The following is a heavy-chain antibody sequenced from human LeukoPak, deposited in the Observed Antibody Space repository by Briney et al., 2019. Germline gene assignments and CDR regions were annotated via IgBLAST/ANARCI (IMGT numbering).Heavy chain of an antibody. Sequence: ASVKVSCRASETFSSHAITWVRQAPGQGLEWMGRIIPIVDLVNSAQKFQGRVTFTADKSTTTAHMELSSLRSEDTAVYYCARAEEDRSGSFCGGYWGQGTLITVSS. D-gene: IGHD3-10*01. CDR3: ARAEEDRSGSFCGGY. CDR2: IIPIVDLV. J-gene: IGHJ4*02. CDR1: ETFSSHA. V-gene: IGHV1-69*04.